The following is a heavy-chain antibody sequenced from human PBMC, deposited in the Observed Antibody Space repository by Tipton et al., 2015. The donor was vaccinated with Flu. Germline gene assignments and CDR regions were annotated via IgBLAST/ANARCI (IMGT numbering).Heavy chain of an antibody. CDR3: ARARTDILTGANWFDP. J-gene: IGHJ5*02. CDR2: TYTSGNT. D-gene: IGHD3-9*01. V-gene: IGHV4-4*07. CDR1: GGSISSYY. Sequence: TLSLTCTVSGGSISSYYWSWIRQPAGKGLEWIGRTYTSGNTNYNPSLKSRVTMSVDTSKSQFSLKLRSVTAADTAVYYCARARTDILTGANWFDPWGQGTLVTVAS.